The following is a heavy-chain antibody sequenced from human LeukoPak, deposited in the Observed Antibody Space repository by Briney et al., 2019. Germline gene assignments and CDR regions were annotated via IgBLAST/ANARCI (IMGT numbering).Heavy chain of an antibody. CDR1: GYTFMSYA. Sequence: ASVKVSCKASGYTFMSYALNWVRQAPGQGLEWMGWINTNTGNPTYAQGFTGRFVFSLDTSVSTAYLQISSLKAEDTAVYYCASDTRFLEWFRFAPYDAFDFWGQGTMVTVSS. CDR3: ASDTRFLEWFRFAPYDAFDF. D-gene: IGHD3-3*01. V-gene: IGHV7-4-1*02. J-gene: IGHJ3*01. CDR2: INTNTGNP.